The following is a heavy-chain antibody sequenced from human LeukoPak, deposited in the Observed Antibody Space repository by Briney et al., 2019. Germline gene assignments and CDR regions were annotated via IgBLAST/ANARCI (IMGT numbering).Heavy chain of an antibody. CDR1: GSSFTSFW. Sequence: LGESLQISCKGSGSSFTSFWIGWVRQMPGKGLEWMGIIYPGDSNTRYSPSFQGQVTISADKSISTAYLQWSSLKASDTAMYYCATAGARISGTTYTYWGQGTLVTVSS. CDR3: ATAGARISGTTYTY. D-gene: IGHD1-7*01. V-gene: IGHV5-51*01. J-gene: IGHJ4*02. CDR2: IYPGDSNT.